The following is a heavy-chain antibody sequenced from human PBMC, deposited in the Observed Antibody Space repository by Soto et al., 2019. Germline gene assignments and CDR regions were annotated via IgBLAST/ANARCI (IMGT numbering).Heavy chain of an antibody. J-gene: IGHJ3*02. CDR1: GFTFSNAW. Sequence: GGSLRLSCAASGFTFSNAWMSWVRQAPGKGLEWVGRIKSKTDGGTTDYAAPVKGRFTISRDDSKNTLYLQMNSLKTEDTAVYYCTTPRPAAINDAFDIWGQGTMVTVSS. CDR3: TTPRPAAINDAFDI. CDR2: IKSKTDGGTT. V-gene: IGHV3-15*01. D-gene: IGHD2-2*02.